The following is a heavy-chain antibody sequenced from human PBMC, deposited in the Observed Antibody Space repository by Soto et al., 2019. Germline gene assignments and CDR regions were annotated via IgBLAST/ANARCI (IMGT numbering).Heavy chain of an antibody. CDR1: GYTFTGYY. CDR2: INPNSGGT. J-gene: IGHJ5*02. V-gene: IGHV1-2*02. D-gene: IGHD6-19*01. CDR3: ARSFVAIGWTPQGGWFDP. Sequence: ASVKVSCKASGYTFTGYYMHWVRQAPGQGLEWMGWINPNSGGTNYAQKFQGRVTMTRDTSISTAYMELSRLRSDDTAVYYCARSFVAIGWTPQGGWFDPWGQGTLVTVSS.